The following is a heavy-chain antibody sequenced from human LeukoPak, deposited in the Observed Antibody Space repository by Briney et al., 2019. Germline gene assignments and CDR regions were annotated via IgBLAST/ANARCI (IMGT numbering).Heavy chain of an antibody. V-gene: IGHV3-23*01. CDR3: AKDPHYGSGSYYGNWFDP. J-gene: IGHJ5*02. Sequence: GGSLRLSCAASGFTFSSYAMSWVRQAPGKGLEWVSAISGSGGSTYYADSVKGRFTISRDNSKNTLYLQMNSLRAEDTAVYYCAKDPHYGSGSYYGNWFDPWGQGTLDTVSS. CDR1: GFTFSSYA. CDR2: ISGSGGST. D-gene: IGHD3-10*01.